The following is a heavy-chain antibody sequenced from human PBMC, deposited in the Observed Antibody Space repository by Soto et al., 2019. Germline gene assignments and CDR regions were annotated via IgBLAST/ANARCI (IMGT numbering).Heavy chain of an antibody. CDR1: GFTFSSYA. J-gene: IGHJ3*02. D-gene: IGHD6-13*01. CDR3: ARGPSRWPWEQQLVIPSDAFDI. V-gene: IGHV3-30-3*01. Sequence: GGSLRLSCAASGFTFSSYAMHWVRQAPGKGLEWVAVISYDGSNKYYADSVKGRFTISRDNSKNTLYLQMNSLRAEGTAVYYCARGPSRWPWEQQLVIPSDAFDIWGQGTMVTVSS. CDR2: ISYDGSNK.